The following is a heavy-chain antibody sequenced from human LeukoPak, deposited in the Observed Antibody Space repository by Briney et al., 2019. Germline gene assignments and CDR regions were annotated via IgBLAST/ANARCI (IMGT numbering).Heavy chain of an antibody. V-gene: IGHV4-38-2*02. CDR3: VTPRSWELSDMAV. CDR1: GLSLTTYYY. Sequence: LGTLFLPRTASGLSLTTYYYLGWVRQSPGKGLEWIGSVYHNGETYYNPSLKSRVIISVDTSKNEFSLRLTSVTAADTAVYYCVTPRSWELSDMAVWGKGTTVIVSS. D-gene: IGHD1-26*01. CDR2: VYHNGET. J-gene: IGHJ6*03.